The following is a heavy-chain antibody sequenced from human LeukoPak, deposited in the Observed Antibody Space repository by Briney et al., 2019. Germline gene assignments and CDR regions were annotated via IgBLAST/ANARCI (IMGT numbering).Heavy chain of an antibody. CDR1: GFTLSSYS. J-gene: IGHJ6*02. CDR3: ARVYHDSSGYGMDV. CDR2: ITTSSSYI. V-gene: IGHV3-21*01. D-gene: IGHD3-22*01. Sequence: GGSLRLSCAASGFTLSSYSMNWVRQAPGKGLEWVSFITTSSSYIYYADSVKGRFTISRDNAKNSLYLQMNSLRAEDTAVYHCARVYHDSSGYGMDVWGQGTTVTVSS.